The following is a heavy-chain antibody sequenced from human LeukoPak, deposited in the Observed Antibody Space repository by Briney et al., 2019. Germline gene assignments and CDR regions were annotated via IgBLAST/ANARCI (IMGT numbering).Heavy chain of an antibody. CDR1: GFTFSSYA. J-gene: IGHJ4*02. CDR2: ISYDGSNK. CDR3: ARPYYYGSGSYFDY. D-gene: IGHD3-10*01. V-gene: IGHV3-30*09. Sequence: PGGSLRLSCAASGFTFSSYAMHWVRQAPGKGLEWVAVISYDGSNKYYADSVKGRFAISRDNSKNTLYLQMNSLRAEDTAVYYCARPYYYGSGSYFDYWGQGTLVTVSS.